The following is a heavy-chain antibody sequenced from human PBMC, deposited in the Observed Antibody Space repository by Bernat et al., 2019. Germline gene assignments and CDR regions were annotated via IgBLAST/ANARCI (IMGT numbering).Heavy chain of an antibody. D-gene: IGHD2-15*01. J-gene: IGHJ3*02. V-gene: IGHV3-21*05. Sequence: EVQLVESGGGLVKPGGSLRLSCAASGFTFSSYSMNWVRQAPGKGLEWVSYISSSSYIYYADSVKGRFTISRDNAKNSLYLQMNSLRAEDTAVYYCARENVVVVAATPHDAFDIWGQGTMVTVSS. CDR1: GFTFSSYS. CDR3: ARENVVVVAATPHDAFDI. CDR2: ISSSSYI.